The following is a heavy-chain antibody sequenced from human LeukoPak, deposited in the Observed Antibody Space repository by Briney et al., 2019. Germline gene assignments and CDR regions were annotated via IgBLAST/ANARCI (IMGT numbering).Heavy chain of an antibody. CDR2: IDPHTGDR. CDR3: ARVPRRGHNYGFDY. D-gene: IGHD5-18*01. V-gene: IGHV1-2*02. CDR1: GYIFNSYY. J-gene: IGHJ4*02. Sequence: ASVKVSCKASGYIFNSYYLHWMRQAPRRGPEWLGWIDPHTGDRVYAQKFQGRVTMTRDTSISTAYLELNWLGSADTAVYFCARVPRRGHNYGFDYWGQGSLVTVSS.